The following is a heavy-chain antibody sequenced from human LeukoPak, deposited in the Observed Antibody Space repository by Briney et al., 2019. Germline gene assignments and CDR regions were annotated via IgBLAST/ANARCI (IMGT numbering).Heavy chain of an antibody. CDR1: GFTFSSYG. CDR2: ISYDGSNK. CDR3: AKAGGRQQLVLVVDY. J-gene: IGHJ4*02. Sequence: GGSLRLSCAASGFTFSSYGMHWVRQAPGKGLEWVAVISYDGSNKYYADSVKGRFTISRDNSKNTLYLQMNSLRAEDTAVYYCAKAGGRQQLVLVVDYWGQGTLVTVSS. D-gene: IGHD6-13*01. V-gene: IGHV3-30*18.